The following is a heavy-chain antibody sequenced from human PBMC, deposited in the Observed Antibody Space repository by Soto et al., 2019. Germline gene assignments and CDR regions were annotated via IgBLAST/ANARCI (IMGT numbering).Heavy chain of an antibody. CDR1: GGTFSSYA. J-gene: IGHJ4*02. CDR2: IIPIFGTA. Sequence: SVKVSCKASGGTFSSYAISWVRQAPGQGLEWMEGIIPIFGTANYAQKFQGRVTITADESTSTAYMELSSLRSEDTAVYYCASRIAAAGTWFDYWGQGTLVTVSS. CDR3: ASRIAAAGTWFDY. D-gene: IGHD6-13*01. V-gene: IGHV1-69*13.